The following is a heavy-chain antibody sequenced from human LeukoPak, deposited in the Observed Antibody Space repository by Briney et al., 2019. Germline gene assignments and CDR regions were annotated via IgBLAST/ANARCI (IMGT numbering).Heavy chain of an antibody. D-gene: IGHD3-22*01. CDR3: TTAPPPYYYDSSGQDYYYGMDV. Sequence: ETLSLTCTVSGGSISTYYWSWIRQPPGKGLEWVGRIKSKTDGGTTDYAAPVKGRFTISRDDSKNTLYLQMNSLKTEDTAVYYCTTAPPPYYYDSSGQDYYYGMDVWGQGTTVTVSS. CDR1: GGSISTYY. V-gene: IGHV3-15*01. J-gene: IGHJ6*02. CDR2: IKSKTDGGTT.